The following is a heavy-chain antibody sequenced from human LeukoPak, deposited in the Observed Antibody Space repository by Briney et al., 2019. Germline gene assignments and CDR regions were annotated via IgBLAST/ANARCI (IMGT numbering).Heavy chain of an antibody. D-gene: IGHD5-12*01. Sequence: GGSLRLSCAASGFTFDDYAMHWVRQAPGKGLEWVSLISWDGGSTYYADSAKGRFTISRDNSKNSLYLQMNSLRAEDTALYYCAKEAGYSGYDLPFDYWGQGTPVTVSS. CDR2: ISWDGGST. CDR3: AKEAGYSGYDLPFDY. CDR1: GFTFDDYA. V-gene: IGHV3-43D*03. J-gene: IGHJ4*02.